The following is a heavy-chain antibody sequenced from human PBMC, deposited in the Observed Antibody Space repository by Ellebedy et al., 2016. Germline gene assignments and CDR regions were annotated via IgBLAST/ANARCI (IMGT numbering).Heavy chain of an antibody. CDR1: GYTFSDCH. CDR2: INPKNGGT. CDR3: ARDPQESTSIRYGQYFFSYLDV. D-gene: IGHD6-13*01. Sequence: ASVKVSCXSSGYTFSDCHIHWVRQAPGQGLEWMGWINPKNGGTWYAQKFQGRITMTRDTSSRAAYMEVISLSSEDTAVYYCARDPQESTSIRYGQYFFSYLDVWGKGTTVTVSS. V-gene: IGHV1-2*02. J-gene: IGHJ6*04.